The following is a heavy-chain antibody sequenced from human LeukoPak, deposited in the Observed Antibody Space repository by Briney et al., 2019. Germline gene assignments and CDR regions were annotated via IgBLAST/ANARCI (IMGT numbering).Heavy chain of an antibody. Sequence: SVKVSCKASGGTFSSYAISWVRQAPGQGLEWMGGIIPIFGTANYAQKFQGRVTITADESTSTAYMELSSLRSEDMAVYYCARGARYCSGGSCYSGNWFDPWGQGTLVTVSS. CDR3: ARGARYCSGGSCYSGNWFDP. D-gene: IGHD2-15*01. J-gene: IGHJ5*02. CDR1: GGTFSSYA. CDR2: IIPIFGTA. V-gene: IGHV1-69*01.